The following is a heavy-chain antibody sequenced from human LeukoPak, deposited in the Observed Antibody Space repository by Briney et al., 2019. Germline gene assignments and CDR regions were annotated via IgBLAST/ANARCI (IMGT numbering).Heavy chain of an antibody. J-gene: IGHJ1*01. V-gene: IGHV3-30*03. Sequence: PGGSLRLSCAASGFTFTTYGLHWVRQAPGKGLEWVAAIASNGGSQYYADSVKGRFTISRDNSKNTLFLQMNSLRAEDTAVYYCASDSYSPEYFQHWGQGTLVTVSS. CDR1: GFTFTTYG. CDR2: IASNGGSQ. D-gene: IGHD2-15*01. CDR3: ASDSYSPEYFQH.